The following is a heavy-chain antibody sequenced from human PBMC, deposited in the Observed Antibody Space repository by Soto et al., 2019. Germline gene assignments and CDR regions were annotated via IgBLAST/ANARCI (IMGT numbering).Heavy chain of an antibody. V-gene: IGHV2-70*11. D-gene: IGHD3-22*01. J-gene: IGHJ4*02. CDR3: ARLAPGSYDSSGYYQN. CDR2: IDWDDDK. Sequence: SGPTLVNPTQTLTLTCTLSGFSLSTSGMCVSWIRQHPGKALEWLARIDWDDDKYYSTSLNTRLTVSKDTSKNQVVLTMTNMDPVDTVTYYCARLAPGSYDSSGYYQNWGQGTLVTVSS. CDR1: GFSLSTSGMC.